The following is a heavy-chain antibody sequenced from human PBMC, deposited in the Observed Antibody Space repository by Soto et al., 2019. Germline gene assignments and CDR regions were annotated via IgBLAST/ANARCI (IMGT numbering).Heavy chain of an antibody. Sequence: VQLQGSGPGHVKPSQTLSLTCTVSGASVNTGDYYWSYIRQPPGKGLEWLAYIFYSGDTYSNPSLKSRATISQNTSRNQVSLTLTSVTGADTAVYYCVGTGTTDDFWGQGTLVTVSS. D-gene: IGHD1-7*01. J-gene: IGHJ1*01. CDR1: GASVNTGDYY. CDR3: VGTGTTDDF. V-gene: IGHV4-30-4*01. CDR2: IFYSGDT.